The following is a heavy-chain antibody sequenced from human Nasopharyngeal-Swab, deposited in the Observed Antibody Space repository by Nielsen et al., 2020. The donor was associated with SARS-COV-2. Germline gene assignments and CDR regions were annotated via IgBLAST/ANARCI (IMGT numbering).Heavy chain of an antibody. Sequence: ASVKVSCKTSGYTFTDYYIHWVRQVPGQGPEWVGCITPDSGGTNYAQKVEGRVTLTTETSTSTAFMELRSLRSGDTAVYYCAREGTHYDTSGYFPDYWGQGTLVTVSS. CDR1: GYTFTDYY. J-gene: IGHJ4*02. CDR3: AREGTHYDTSGYFPDY. D-gene: IGHD3-22*01. CDR2: ITPDSGGT. V-gene: IGHV1-2*02.